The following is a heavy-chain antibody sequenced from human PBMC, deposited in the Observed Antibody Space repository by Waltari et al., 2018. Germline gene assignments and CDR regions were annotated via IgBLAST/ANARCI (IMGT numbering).Heavy chain of an antibody. D-gene: IGHD3-22*01. Sequence: QVQLVQSGAEVMKPGASVKVSCKASGYTFTSYYMHWVRQAPGQGLEWMGIINPSGGSTSYAQKFQGRVTMTRDASTSTVDMELSSLRSEDTAVYYCARVWGRDYYDSRSLYYWGQGTLVTVSS. J-gene: IGHJ4*02. CDR2: INPSGGST. V-gene: IGHV1-46*01. CDR1: GYTFTSYY. CDR3: ARVWGRDYYDSRSLYY.